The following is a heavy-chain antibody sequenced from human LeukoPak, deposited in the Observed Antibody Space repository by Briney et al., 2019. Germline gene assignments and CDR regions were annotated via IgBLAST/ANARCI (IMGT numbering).Heavy chain of an antibody. Sequence: PGGSLTLSCAASGFTFSSYAMSWLRQAPGKGLEWVSAISGSGGSTYYADSVKGRFTISRDNSKNTLYLQMNSLRAEDTAVYYCAKDLRSSSSRFDPWGQGTLVTVSS. CDR3: AKDLRSSSSRFDP. D-gene: IGHD6-13*01. J-gene: IGHJ5*02. CDR1: GFTFSSYA. CDR2: ISGSGGST. V-gene: IGHV3-23*01.